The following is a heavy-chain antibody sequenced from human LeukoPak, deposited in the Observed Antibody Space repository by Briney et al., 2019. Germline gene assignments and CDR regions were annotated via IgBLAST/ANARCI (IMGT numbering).Heavy chain of an antibody. J-gene: IGHJ6*02. CDR3: ARDSTYSNYVVYYYYGMDV. D-gene: IGHD4-11*01. CDR2: ISYDGSNK. CDR1: GFTFSSYG. Sequence: PGGSLRLSCAASGFTFSSYGMHWVRQAPGKGLGWVAVISYDGSNKYYADSVKGRFTISRDNSKNTLYLQMNSLRAEDTAVYYCARDSTYSNYVVYYYYGMDVWGQGTTVTVSS. V-gene: IGHV3-30*03.